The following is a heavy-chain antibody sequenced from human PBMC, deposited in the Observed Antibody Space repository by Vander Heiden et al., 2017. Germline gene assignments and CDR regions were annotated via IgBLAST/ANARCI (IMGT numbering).Heavy chain of an antibody. V-gene: IGHV4-34*02. CDR1: GGSFSGYY. D-gene: IGHD6-25*01. CDR2: INESGST. Sequence: QVQLPQWGAGLLKPSETLSLTCAVYGGSFSGYYWTWIRQPPGKGLEWIGEINESGSTNYNPSLKSRVTISGDTSKKQFSLRLTSVTAADTAVYYCARRGRLPFDYWGQGTLVTVSS. CDR3: ARRGRLPFDY. J-gene: IGHJ4*02.